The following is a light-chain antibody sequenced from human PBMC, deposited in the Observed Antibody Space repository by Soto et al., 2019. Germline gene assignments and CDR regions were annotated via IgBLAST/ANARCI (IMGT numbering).Light chain of an antibody. J-gene: IGKJ2*01. V-gene: IGKV3-11*01. Sequence: EIVLTQSPATLSLSPGERATLSCRASQSVSSYLAWYQQKPGQAPRLLIYDASNRATGIPARFSGSGSGTDFPLTISSLDPEDFAVYYCQQRSNWPYTFGQGTKLEIK. CDR1: QSVSSY. CDR3: QQRSNWPYT. CDR2: DAS.